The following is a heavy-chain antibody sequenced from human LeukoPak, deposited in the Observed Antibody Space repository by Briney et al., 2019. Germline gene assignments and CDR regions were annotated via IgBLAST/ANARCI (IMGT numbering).Heavy chain of an antibody. CDR1: GGSISSSSYY. Sequence: SETLSLTCTVSGGSISSSSYYWAWIRQPPGEGLELIGSIFYSGRTYYTPSLKSRVTISVDTFNNHFSLKLSSVTAADTAVYYCASVAAPGIYYYYYGLDVWGQGTTVTVSS. V-gene: IGHV4-39*02. J-gene: IGHJ6*02. CDR3: ASVAAPGIYYYYYGLDV. CDR2: IFYSGRT. D-gene: IGHD2-21*01.